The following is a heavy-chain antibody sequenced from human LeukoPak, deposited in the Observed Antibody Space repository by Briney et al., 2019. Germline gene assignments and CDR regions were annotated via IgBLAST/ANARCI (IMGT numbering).Heavy chain of an antibody. CDR3: AREGDLAAALN. CDR1: GGSISSGGYY. D-gene: IGHD6-13*01. J-gene: IGHJ4*02. V-gene: IGHV4-31*03. Sequence: PSETLSLTCTVSGGSISSGGYYWSWIRQHPGKGLEWIGYIYYSGSTYYNPSLKSRVTISVDTSKNQFSLKLSSVTAADTAVYYCAREGDLAAALNWGQGTLVTVSS. CDR2: IYYSGST.